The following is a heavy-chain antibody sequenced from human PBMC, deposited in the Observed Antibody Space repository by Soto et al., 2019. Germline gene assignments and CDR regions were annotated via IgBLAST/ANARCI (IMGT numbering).Heavy chain of an antibody. J-gene: IGHJ6*03. D-gene: IGHD3-3*01. CDR2: INHSGST. CDR1: GGAFSGYY. Sequence: QVQLQQWGAGLLKPSETLSLTCAVYGGAFSGYYWSWIRQPPGKGLEWIGEINHSGSTYNPSLKSRVTISVDTSKNHFSLKLSSVPAADTAVYYCARGTNYYYYMDVWGKGTTVTVSS. V-gene: IGHV4-34*01. CDR3: ARGTNYYYYMDV.